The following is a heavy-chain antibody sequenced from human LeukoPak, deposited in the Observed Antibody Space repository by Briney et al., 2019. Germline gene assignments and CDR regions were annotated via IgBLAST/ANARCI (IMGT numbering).Heavy chain of an antibody. CDR2: IYYSGST. CDR3: ARCRSSGWYDAFDI. J-gene: IGHJ3*02. V-gene: IGHV4-59*01. CDR1: GGSICSYY. Sequence: KPSETLSLTCTVSGGSICSYYWSWLRQPPGKELVWIGYIYYSGSTNYNPSLKSRVTISVDTSKNQFSLKLSSVPAADTGVYYCARCRSSGWYDAFDIWGQGTMVTVSS. D-gene: IGHD6-19*01.